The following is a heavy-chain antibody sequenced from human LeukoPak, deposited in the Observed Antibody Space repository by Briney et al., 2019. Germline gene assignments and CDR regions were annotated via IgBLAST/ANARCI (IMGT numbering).Heavy chain of an antibody. V-gene: IGHV1-2*02. D-gene: IGHD3-9*01. CDR3: ARDHSLLRYFDWFYGMDV. Sequence: ASVKVSCKASGYTFTGYYMHWVRQAPGRGLEWMGWINPNSGGTNYAQKFQGRVTMTRDTSISTAYMELSRLRSDDTAVYYCARDHSLLRYFDWFYGMDVWGQGTTVTVSS. CDR1: GYTFTGYY. J-gene: IGHJ6*02. CDR2: INPNSGGT.